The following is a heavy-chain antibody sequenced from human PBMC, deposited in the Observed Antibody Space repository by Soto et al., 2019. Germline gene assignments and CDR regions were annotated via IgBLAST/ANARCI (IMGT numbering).Heavy chain of an antibody. CDR2: IIPIFGTA. D-gene: IGHD3-9*01. CDR1: GGTFSSYA. Sequence: SVKVSCKASGGTFSSYAISWVRQAPGQGLEWMGGIIPIFGTANYAQKFQGRVTITADESTSKAYMELSSLSTEDTAVYYCAMGITYYDTNTGFSYRGRGTLVTVSS. CDR3: AMGITYYDTNTGFSY. J-gene: IGHJ4*02. V-gene: IGHV1-69*13.